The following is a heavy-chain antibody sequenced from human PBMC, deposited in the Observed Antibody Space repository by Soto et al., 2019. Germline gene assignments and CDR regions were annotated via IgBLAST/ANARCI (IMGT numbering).Heavy chain of an antibody. D-gene: IGHD2-2*01. J-gene: IGHJ6*02. CDR1: GGSISSGDYY. CDR3: ARDAIVVVPPAIPYYYYYGMDV. Sequence: SETLSLTCTVSGGSISSGDYYWSWIRQPPGKGLEWIGYIYYSGSTYYNPSLKSRVTISVDTSKNQFSLKLSSVTAADTAVYYCARDAIVVVPPAIPYYYYYGMDVWGQGTTVTVSS. V-gene: IGHV4-30-4*01. CDR2: IYYSGST.